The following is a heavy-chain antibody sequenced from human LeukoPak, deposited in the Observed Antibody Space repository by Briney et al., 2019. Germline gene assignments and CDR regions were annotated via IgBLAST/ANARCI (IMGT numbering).Heavy chain of an antibody. V-gene: IGHV4-59*01. D-gene: IGHD2-15*01. CDR3: ARGVVVAATPGWFDP. CDR1: GGSISSYY. Sequence: SETPSLTCTVSGGSISSYYWSWIRQPPGKGLEWIGYIYYSGSTNYNPSLKSRVTISVDTSKNQFSLKLSSVTAADTAVYYCARGVVVAATPGWFDPWGQGTLVTVSS. J-gene: IGHJ5*02. CDR2: IYYSGST.